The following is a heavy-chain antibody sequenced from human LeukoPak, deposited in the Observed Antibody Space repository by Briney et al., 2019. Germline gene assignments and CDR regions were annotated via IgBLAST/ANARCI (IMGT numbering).Heavy chain of an antibody. CDR3: GGRGGGFDY. CDR1: GFTLCTTT. J-gene: IGHJ4*02. Sequence: GGSLRLSCAVSGFTLCTTTMNWVRQAPAKGLEWVSYITGGSHYIYYADSVKGRFTISRDKAKNSMYLQMNNRKAEDTGVYAWGGRGGGFDYWGLGTLVTVSS. V-gene: IGHV3-21*01. D-gene: IGHD3-16*01. CDR2: ITGGSHYI.